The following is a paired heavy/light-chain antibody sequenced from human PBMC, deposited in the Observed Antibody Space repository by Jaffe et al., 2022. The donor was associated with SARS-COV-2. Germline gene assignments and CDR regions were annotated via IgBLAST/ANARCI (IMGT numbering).Light chain of an antibody. Sequence: QSVLTQPPSASGTPGQRVTISCSGSSSNIGSNTVNWYQQLPGTAPKLLIYSNNQRPSGVPDRFSGSKSGTSASLAISGLQSEDEADYYCAAWDDSLNAVVFGGGTKLTVL. J-gene: IGLJ2*01. CDR1: SSNIGSNT. CDR3: AAWDDSLNAVV. V-gene: IGLV1-44*01. CDR2: SNN.
Heavy chain of an antibody. V-gene: IGHV1-46*01. J-gene: IGHJ6*02. CDR3: ARDWGPTMVRGVEPYYYYYYGMDV. D-gene: IGHD3-10*01. Sequence: QVQLVQSGAEVKKPGASVKVSCKASGYTFTSYYMHWVRQAPGQGLEWMGIINPSGGSTSYAQKFQGRVTMTRDTSTSTVYMELSSLRSEDTAVYYCARDWGPTMVRGVEPYYYYYYGMDVWGQGTTVTVSS. CDR1: GYTFTSYY. CDR2: INPSGGST.